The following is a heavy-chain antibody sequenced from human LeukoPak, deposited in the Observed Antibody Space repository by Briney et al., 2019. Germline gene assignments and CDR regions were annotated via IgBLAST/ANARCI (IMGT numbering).Heavy chain of an antibody. V-gene: IGHV3-30*18. D-gene: IGHD6-19*01. Sequence: PGGSLRLSCAASGFTFSSYGMHWVRQAPGKGLKWVAVISYDGSNKYYADSVKGRFTISRDNSKNTLYLQMNSLRAEDTAVYYCAKDLRIFGYGSGWYVDYWGQGTLVTVSS. CDR3: AKDLRIFGYGSGWYVDY. CDR2: ISYDGSNK. CDR1: GFTFSSYG. J-gene: IGHJ4*02.